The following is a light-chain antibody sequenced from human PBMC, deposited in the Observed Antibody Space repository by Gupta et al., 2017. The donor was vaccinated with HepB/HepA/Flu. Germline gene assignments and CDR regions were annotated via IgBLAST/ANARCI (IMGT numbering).Light chain of an antibody. V-gene: IGLV1-47*01. J-gene: IGLJ3*02. CDR2: RDN. CDR3: AVWDDGWV. CDR1: SSNIGNNY. Sequence: QSGVAQSLSASGTPGQRVTISCSGSSSNIGNNYVYWYQQLPGTAPKLFIYRDNQRPSGVPDRFSGSKSGTIASLAISGLQVEDEADYYCAVWDDGWVFGGETKLTVL.